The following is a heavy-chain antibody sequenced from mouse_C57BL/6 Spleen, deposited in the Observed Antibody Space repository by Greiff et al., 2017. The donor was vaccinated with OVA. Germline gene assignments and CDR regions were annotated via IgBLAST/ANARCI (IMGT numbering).Heavy chain of an antibody. CDR2: ISSGSSTI. CDR1: GFTFSDYG. V-gene: IGHV5-17*01. CDR3: ARLGLIWYFDV. J-gene: IGHJ1*03. D-gene: IGHD4-1*01. Sequence: EVKVEESGGGLVKPGGSLKLSCAASGFTFSDYGMHWVRQAPEKGLEWVAYISSGSSTIYYADTVKGRFTISRDNAKNTLFLQMTSLRSEDTAMYYCARLGLIWYFDVWGTGTTVTVSS.